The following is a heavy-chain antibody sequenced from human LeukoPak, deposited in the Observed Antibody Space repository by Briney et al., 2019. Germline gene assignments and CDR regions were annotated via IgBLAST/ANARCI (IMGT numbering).Heavy chain of an antibody. CDR1: GFTFSSYS. J-gene: IGHJ4*02. D-gene: IGHD3-10*01. CDR2: ISSSSSYI. V-gene: IGHV3-21*01. CDR3: ARAPNYYGSGIDFDY. Sequence: NPGGSLRLSCAASGFTFSSYSMNWVRQAPGKGLEWVSSISSSSSYIYYADSVKGRFTISRDNAKNSLYLQMNSLRAEDTAVYYCARAPNYYGSGIDFDYWGQGTLVTVSS.